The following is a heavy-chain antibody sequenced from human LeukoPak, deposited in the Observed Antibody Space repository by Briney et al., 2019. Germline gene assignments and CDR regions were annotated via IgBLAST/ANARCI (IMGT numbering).Heavy chain of an antibody. CDR3: AKNPSLWDTAMVGLFDY. J-gene: IGHJ4*02. Sequence: GGSLRLSCAASGFTFDDYAMHWVRQAPGKGLEWVSAISGSGGSTYYADSVKGRLTISRDNSKNTLYLQMNSLRAEDTAVYYYAKNPSLWDTAMVGLFDYWGQGTLVTVSS. V-gene: IGHV3-23*01. CDR1: GFTFDDYA. CDR2: ISGSGGST. D-gene: IGHD5-18*01.